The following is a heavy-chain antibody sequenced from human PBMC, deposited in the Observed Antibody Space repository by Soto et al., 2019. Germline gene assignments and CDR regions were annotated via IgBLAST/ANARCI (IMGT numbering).Heavy chain of an antibody. CDR1: GGSISSSSYY. V-gene: IGHV4-61*01. D-gene: IGHD2-21*02. J-gene: IGHJ4*02. CDR2: IYYSGST. Sequence: SETLSLTCTVSGGSISSSSYYWSWIRQPPGKGLEWIGYIYYSGSTNYNPSLKSRVTISVDTSKNQFSLKLSSVTAADTAVYYCAREEYCGGDCQASWGQGTLVTVSS. CDR3: AREEYCGGDCQAS.